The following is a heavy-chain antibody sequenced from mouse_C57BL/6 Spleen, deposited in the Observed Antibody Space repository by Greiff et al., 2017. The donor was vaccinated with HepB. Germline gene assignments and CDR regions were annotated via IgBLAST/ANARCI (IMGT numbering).Heavy chain of an antibody. CDR2: INYDGSST. J-gene: IGHJ1*03. Sequence: EVQVVESEGGLVQPGSSMKLSCTASGFTFSDYYMAWVRQVPEKGLEWVANINYDGSSTYYLDSLKSRFIISRDNAKNILYLQMSSLKSEDTATYYCARGGITTVVEGWYFDVWGTGTTVTVSS. D-gene: IGHD1-1*01. V-gene: IGHV5-16*01. CDR3: ARGGITTVVEGWYFDV. CDR1: GFTFSDYY.